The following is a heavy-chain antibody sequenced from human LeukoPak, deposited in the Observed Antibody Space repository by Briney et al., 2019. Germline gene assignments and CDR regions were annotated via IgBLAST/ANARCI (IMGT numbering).Heavy chain of an antibody. CDR3: AKGKDCSSTSCYRGYYYGMDV. D-gene: IGHD2-2*02. J-gene: IGHJ6*02. Sequence: GGSLRLSCAASGFTFSSYAMSWVRQAPGKGLEWVSTISGSGGSTYYADSVKGRFTISGDNSKNTLYLQMNSLRAEDTAVYYCAKGKDCSSTSCYRGYYYGMDVWGQGTTVTVSS. CDR2: ISGSGGST. V-gene: IGHV3-23*01. CDR1: GFTFSSYA.